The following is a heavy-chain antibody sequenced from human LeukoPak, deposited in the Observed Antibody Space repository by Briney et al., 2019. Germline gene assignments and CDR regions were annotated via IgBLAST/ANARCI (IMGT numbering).Heavy chain of an antibody. CDR1: GGPITSSSYF. CDR3: ARATSPGYSYGHDAFDI. Sequence: SETLSLTCTVSGGPITSSSYFWGWIRQPPGKGLEWIGSIYYSGSTSYNSSLKSRVTISVDTSKNQFSLRLSSVTAADTAVYYCARATSPGYSYGHDAFDIWGQGTMVTVSS. V-gene: IGHV4-39*07. CDR2: IYYSGST. J-gene: IGHJ3*02. D-gene: IGHD5-18*01.